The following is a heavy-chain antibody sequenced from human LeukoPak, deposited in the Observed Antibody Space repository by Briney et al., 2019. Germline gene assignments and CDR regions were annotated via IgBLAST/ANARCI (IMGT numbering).Heavy chain of an antibody. J-gene: IGHJ3*01. V-gene: IGHV3-7*01. CDR2: IRPDGSAV. Sequence: GGSLRLSCKASGFSIHQSSMSWVRQAPVKRLEWVASIRPDGSAVFYVDSVKGRFTFSRDNAKNSLDLQMNSLRAEDTALYYCAKFGLPYSIDLWGQGTMVTVPS. CDR1: GFSIHQSS. CDR3: AKFGLPYSIDL. D-gene: IGHD3/OR15-3a*01.